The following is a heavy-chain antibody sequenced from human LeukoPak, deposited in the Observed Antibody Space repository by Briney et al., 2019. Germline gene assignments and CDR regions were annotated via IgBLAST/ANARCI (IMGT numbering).Heavy chain of an antibody. CDR3: ARGYCGGGSCRRRGSNYYYYMDV. J-gene: IGHJ6*03. CDR1: GGSISSGSYY. Sequence: PSETLSLTCAVSGGSISSGSYYWSWIRQPAGKGLEWIGRIYTSGSTNYNPSLKSRVTISVDTSKNQFSLKLSSVTAADTAVYYCARGYCGGGSCRRRGSNYYYYMDVWGKGTTVTVSS. V-gene: IGHV4-61*02. CDR2: IYTSGST. D-gene: IGHD2-15*01.